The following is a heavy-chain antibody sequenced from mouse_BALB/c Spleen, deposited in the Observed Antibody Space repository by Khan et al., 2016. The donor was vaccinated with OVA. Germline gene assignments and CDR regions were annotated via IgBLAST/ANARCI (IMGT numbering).Heavy chain of an antibody. Sequence: VQLQESGPGLVKPSQSLSLTCTVTGYSITSDYAWNWIRQFPGNKLEWMDYISYSGSTSYNPSLKSRISITRDTSKNQFFLQLNSVTTEDTATYYCTRAIMANWGQGTIVTVSS. V-gene: IGHV3-2*02. CDR3: TRAIMAN. CDR2: ISYSGST. J-gene: IGHJ2*01. CDR1: GYSITSDYA.